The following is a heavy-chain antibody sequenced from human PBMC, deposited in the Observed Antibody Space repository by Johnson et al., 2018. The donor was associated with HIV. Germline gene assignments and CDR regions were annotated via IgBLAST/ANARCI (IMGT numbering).Heavy chain of an antibody. CDR1: GFTVSSNY. J-gene: IGHJ3*02. CDR3: ARDLLIAYCGGGCCDACDI. D-gene: IGHD2-21*02. V-gene: IGHV3-53*04. CDR2: IYSGGRT. Sequence: VQLVESGGGLVQPGGSLRLSCAASGFTVSSNYMSWVRQAPGKGLEWVSVIYSGGRTYYADSVKCRFTISRDNSKNTLYLQMNSLRAEDTAVYYCARDLLIAYCGGGCCDACDIWGQGTMVTVSS.